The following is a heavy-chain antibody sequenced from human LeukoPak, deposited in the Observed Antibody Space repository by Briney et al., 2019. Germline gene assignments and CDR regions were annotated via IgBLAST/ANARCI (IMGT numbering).Heavy chain of an antibody. CDR3: ARVYSSGWSGIWFDP. CDR1: GFTFSSYA. J-gene: IGHJ5*02. Sequence: GGSLRLSCAASGFTFSSYAMHWVRQAPGKGLEWVAVISYDGSNKYYADSVKGRFTISRDNSKNTLYLQMNSLRAEDTAVYYCARVYSSGWSGIWFDPWGQGTLVTVSS. V-gene: IGHV3-30-3*01. D-gene: IGHD6-19*01. CDR2: ISYDGSNK.